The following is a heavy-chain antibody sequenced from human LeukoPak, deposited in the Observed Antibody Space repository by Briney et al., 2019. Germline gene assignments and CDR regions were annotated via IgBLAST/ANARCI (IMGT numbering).Heavy chain of an antibody. Sequence: GASVNVSCKASGGTFSSYAISWVRQAPGQGLEWMGGIIPNSGDTNYAQKFQGRVTMTRDTSISTAYMELSSLRSDDTAVYFCARIFRRDGFYYFDYWGQGTLVTVSS. J-gene: IGHJ4*02. D-gene: IGHD5-24*01. CDR3: ARIFRRDGFYYFDY. V-gene: IGHV1-2*02. CDR2: IIPNSGDT. CDR1: GGTFSSYA.